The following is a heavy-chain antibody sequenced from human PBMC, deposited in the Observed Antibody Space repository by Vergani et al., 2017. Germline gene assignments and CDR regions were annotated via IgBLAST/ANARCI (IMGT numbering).Heavy chain of an antibody. V-gene: IGHV3-49*03. D-gene: IGHD1-26*01. J-gene: IGHJ6*03. CDR3: TRGQGGSYFFYYYMDV. Sequence: EVQLVESGGGLVQPGRSLRLSCTASGFTFGDHAMSWFRQAPGKGLEWVGFIRSKAYGGTTEYDASVKGRFTISRDDSKSISYLQMNSLKTEHTAVYCCTRGQGGSYFFYYYMDVWGKGTTVTVSS. CDR2: IRSKAYGGTT. CDR1: GFTFGDHA.